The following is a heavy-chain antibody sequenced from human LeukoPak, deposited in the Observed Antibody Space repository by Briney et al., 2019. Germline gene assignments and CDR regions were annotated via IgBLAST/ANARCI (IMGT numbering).Heavy chain of an antibody. D-gene: IGHD6-19*01. CDR2: ISGSGGST. V-gene: IGHV3-23*01. CDR3: AKDLWHSSGWFYFDY. J-gene: IGHJ4*02. Sequence: PGGSLRLSCAASGFTFSSYAMSWVRQAPGKGLEWVSAISGSGGSTYYADSVKGRFTISRDSSKNTLYLQMNSLRAEDTAVYYCAKDLWHSSGWFYFDYWGQGTLVTVSS. CDR1: GFTFSSYA.